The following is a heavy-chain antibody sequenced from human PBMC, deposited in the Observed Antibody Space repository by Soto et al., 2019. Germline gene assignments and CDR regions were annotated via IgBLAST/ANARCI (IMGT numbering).Heavy chain of an antibody. D-gene: IGHD5-18*01. CDR3: VSDRGYGHASVPYS. CDR2: ISYDGSLQ. CDR1: GFAFSSYG. J-gene: IGHJ4*02. Sequence: QAQLVESGGGVVQPGRSLRLSCAASGFAFSSYGMHWVRQAPGTALEWVAVISYDGSLQHYADSVKGRFTISRDNSKNMVLRQMSSLRAEDTAVYYWVSDRGYGHASVPYSWGQGTLVSVSS. V-gene: IGHV3-30*03.